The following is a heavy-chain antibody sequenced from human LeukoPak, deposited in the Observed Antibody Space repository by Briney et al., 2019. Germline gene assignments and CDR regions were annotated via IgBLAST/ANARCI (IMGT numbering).Heavy chain of an antibody. V-gene: IGHV3-21*01. CDR1: GFTFSSYS. CDR3: ARVQGIGALQLFDY. Sequence: PGGSLRLSCAASGFTFSSYSFNWVRQVPGKGLEWVSSITTTFYTYYTDSVKGRFTISRDNAKNSLYLQMISLRAEDTAVYYCARVQGIGALQLFDYWGQGTLVTVSS. D-gene: IGHD1-1*01. CDR2: ITTTFYT. J-gene: IGHJ4*02.